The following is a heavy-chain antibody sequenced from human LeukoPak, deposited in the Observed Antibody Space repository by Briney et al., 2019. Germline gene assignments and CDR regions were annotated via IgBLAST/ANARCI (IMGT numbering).Heavy chain of an antibody. CDR2: INPSGGST. J-gene: IGHJ4*02. Sequence: ASVKVSCKASGYIFTSYYMHWVRQAPGQGLEWMGIINPSGGSTSYAQKFQGRVTMTRATSTSTVYMELSSLRSEDTAVYYCARDREWELPEYYFDYWGQGTLVTVSS. D-gene: IGHD1-26*01. V-gene: IGHV1-46*01. CDR3: ARDREWELPEYYFDY. CDR1: GYIFTSYY.